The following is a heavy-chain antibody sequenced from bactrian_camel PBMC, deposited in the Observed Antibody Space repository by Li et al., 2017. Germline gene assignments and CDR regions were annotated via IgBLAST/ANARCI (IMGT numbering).Heavy chain of an antibody. CDR1: GYNLKSNC. Sequence: QVQLVESGGGSVQAGGSLTLSCAVFGYNLKSNCLGWFRQAPGKQREGVARVHTDNDSTSYADSVKGRFTISQDPAKNTVYLQMNSLKPEDTAMYYCAVVLCGSWSRLRVNENWGQGTQVTV. D-gene: IGHD2*01. J-gene: IGHJ4*01. CDR2: VHTDNDST. CDR3: AVVLCGSWSRLRVNEN. V-gene: IGHV3S54*01.